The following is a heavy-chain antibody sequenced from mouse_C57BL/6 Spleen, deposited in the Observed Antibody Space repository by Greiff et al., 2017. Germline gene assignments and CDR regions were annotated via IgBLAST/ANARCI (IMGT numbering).Heavy chain of an antibody. CDR2: INPGSGGT. J-gene: IGHJ4*01. D-gene: IGHD4-1*01. V-gene: IGHV1-54*01. CDR1: GYAFTNYL. Sequence: QVQLQQSGAELVRPGTSVKVSCQASGYAFTNYLIEWVKQRPGQGLEWIGVINPGSGGTTDNEKFKGKATLTADKSSSTAYMQLSILTSEDSAVYFCARWGLGDYAMDYWGQGTAVTVSS. CDR3: ARWGLGDYAMDY.